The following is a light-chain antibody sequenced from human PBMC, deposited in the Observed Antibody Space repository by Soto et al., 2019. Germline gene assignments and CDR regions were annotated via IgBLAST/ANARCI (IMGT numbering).Light chain of an antibody. Sequence: QSALTQPASVSGSPGQSITISCTGTSSDVGSYNLVSGYQQHPGKAPKLMIDEGSKRPSGVSNRFSGSKSGNTASLTISGLQAEDEADYYCCSYAGSSTFHVVFGGGTKLTVL. J-gene: IGLJ2*01. CDR3: CSYAGSSTFHVV. CDR2: EGS. V-gene: IGLV2-23*03. CDR1: SSDVGSYNL.